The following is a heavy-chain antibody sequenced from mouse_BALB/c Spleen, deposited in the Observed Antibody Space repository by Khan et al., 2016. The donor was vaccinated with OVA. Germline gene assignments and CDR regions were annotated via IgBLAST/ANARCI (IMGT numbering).Heavy chain of an antibody. CDR1: GYTFTDYN. D-gene: IGHD1-1*01. V-gene: IGHV1-18*01. CDR2: ITPNNGGT. J-gene: IGHJ2*01. Sequence: VQLQQSGPELVKPGASVKISCKASGYTFTDYNMDWVKQSHGKSLEWIGDITPNNGGTISNQKFKGKATLTVVKSSSTAFMELRSLTSADYAVYYCTRGGHGSPFDYWGQGTTRTVSS. CDR3: TRGGHGSPFDY.